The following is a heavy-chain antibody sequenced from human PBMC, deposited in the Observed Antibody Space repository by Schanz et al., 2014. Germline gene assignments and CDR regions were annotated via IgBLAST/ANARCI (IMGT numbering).Heavy chain of an antibody. CDR3: ARGGYSSGWYDRDIAHFDY. J-gene: IGHJ4*02. Sequence: QVQLVQSGAEVKKPGASVRVSCKVSGYAFTTYGISWVRQAPGQGPEFMGWISTFRNEDTNSAQRFQGRLTMTTDPATSTAYMELRSLRSDDTPVYYCARGGYSSGWYDRDIAHFDYWGQGTLVTVSS. CDR1: GYAFTTYG. CDR2: ISTFRNEDT. D-gene: IGHD6-19*01. V-gene: IGHV1-18*01.